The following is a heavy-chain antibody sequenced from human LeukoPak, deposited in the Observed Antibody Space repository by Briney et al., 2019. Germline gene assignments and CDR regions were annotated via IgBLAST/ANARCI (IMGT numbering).Heavy chain of an antibody. CDR2: MSYDGSNK. CDR3: AKDPSQGVDY. CDR1: GFTFSSYA. Sequence: GGSLRPSCAASGFTFSSYAMRWVRQAPGKGLEWVAVMSYDGSNKYYADSVKGRFTISRDNSKNTLYLQMNSLRAEDTAVYYCAKDPSQGVDYWGQGTLVTVSS. V-gene: IGHV3-30*04. J-gene: IGHJ4*02.